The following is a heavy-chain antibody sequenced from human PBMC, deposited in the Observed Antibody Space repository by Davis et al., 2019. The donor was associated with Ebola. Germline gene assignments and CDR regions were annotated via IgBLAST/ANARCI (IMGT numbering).Heavy chain of an antibody. CDR3: AKESSSWPGYGMDV. V-gene: IGHV3-23*01. J-gene: IGHJ6*02. CDR2: ISGSVGST. Sequence: PGGSLRLSCAASGFTFSSYAMSWVRQAPGKGLEWVSAISGSVGSTYYADSVKGRFTISRDNSKNTLYLQMNSLRAEDTAVYYCAKESSSWPGYGMDVWGQGTTVTVSS. CDR1: GFTFSSYA. D-gene: IGHD6-13*01.